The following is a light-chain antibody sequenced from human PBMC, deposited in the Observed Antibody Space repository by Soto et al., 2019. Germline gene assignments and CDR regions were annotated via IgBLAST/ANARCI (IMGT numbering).Light chain of an antibody. CDR2: EGS. Sequence: QSALTQPASVSGSPGQSITISCTGTSSDVGSYNLVSWYQQHPGKAPKLMIYEGSKRPSGVSNRFSGSKSGNTASLTVSGLQAADEADYFCKSYAGSNTYVFGSGTKVTVL. CDR1: SSDVGSYNL. J-gene: IGLJ1*01. V-gene: IGLV2-14*02. CDR3: KSYAGSNTYV.